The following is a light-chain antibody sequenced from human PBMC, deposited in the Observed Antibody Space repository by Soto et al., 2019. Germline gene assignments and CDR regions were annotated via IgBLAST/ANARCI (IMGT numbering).Light chain of an antibody. Sequence: DIQMTQSPSTLSASVGDRFTITYRASQSITGKLAWYQRKPGKAPELLIYDASTLESGVPSRFSGSGFGTEFTLTISSLQPDDFATYYCQQYYTYSWTFGQGTKVDIK. CDR2: DAS. V-gene: IGKV1-5*01. CDR3: QQYYTYSWT. CDR1: QSITGK. J-gene: IGKJ1*01.